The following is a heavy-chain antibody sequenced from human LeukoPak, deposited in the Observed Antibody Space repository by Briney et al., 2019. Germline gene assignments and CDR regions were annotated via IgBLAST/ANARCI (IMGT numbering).Heavy chain of an antibody. J-gene: IGHJ3*02. V-gene: IGHV4-38-2*02. CDR2: IYHSGST. D-gene: IGHD6-19*01. CDR3: ARGGSSGWNDAFDI. CDR1: GYSISSGYY. Sequence: SETPSLTCTVSGYSISSGYYWGWIRQPPGKGREWIGSIYHSGSTYYNPSLKSRVTISVDTSKNQFSLKLSSVTAADTAVYYCARGGSSGWNDAFDIWGQGTMVIVSS.